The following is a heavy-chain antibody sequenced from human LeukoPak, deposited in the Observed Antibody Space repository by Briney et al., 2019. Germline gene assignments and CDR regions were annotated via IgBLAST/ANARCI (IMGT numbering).Heavy chain of an antibody. CDR3: ARRSVEAASFDY. CDR2: IYWDNDK. J-gene: IGHJ4*02. D-gene: IGHD6-13*01. Sequence: TLSLTCTVSGGSISSYYWSWIRQPPGKALEWLALIYWDNDKRYSPSLKSRLTITKDTSENQVVLTMTNMDPVDTATYYCARRSVEAASFDYWGQGTLVTVSS. V-gene: IGHV2-5*08. CDR1: GGSISSYYW.